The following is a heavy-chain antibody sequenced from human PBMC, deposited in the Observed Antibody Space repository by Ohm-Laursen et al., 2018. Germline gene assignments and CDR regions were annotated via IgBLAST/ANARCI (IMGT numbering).Heavy chain of an antibody. V-gene: IGHV1-69*13. CDR1: GGTFSRYT. J-gene: IGHJ5*02. Sequence: ASVKVSCKASGGTFSRYTISWVRQAPGQGLEWMGGIIPIFGTANYAQKFQGRVTITADESTNTAYMELSSLGSEDTAVYYCARSGSSRYNWFDPWGQGTLVTVSS. CDR2: IIPIFGTA. D-gene: IGHD6-13*01. CDR3: ARSGSSRYNWFDP.